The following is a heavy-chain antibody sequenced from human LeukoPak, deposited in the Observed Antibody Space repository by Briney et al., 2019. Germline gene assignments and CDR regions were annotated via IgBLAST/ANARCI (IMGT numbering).Heavy chain of an antibody. D-gene: IGHD3-3*01. CDR3: AASTIFGVVIPDY. CDR1: GGSISSYY. V-gene: IGHV4-59*01. J-gene: IGHJ4*02. Sequence: SETLSLTCTVSGGSISSYYWSWIRQPPGKGLEWIGYINYSGSTNYNPSLKSRVTISVDTSKNQFSLKLSSVTAADTAVYYCAASTIFGVVIPDYWGQGTLVTVSS. CDR2: INYSGST.